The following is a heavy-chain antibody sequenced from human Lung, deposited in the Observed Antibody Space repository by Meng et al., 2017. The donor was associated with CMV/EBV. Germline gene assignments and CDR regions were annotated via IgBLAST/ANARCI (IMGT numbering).Heavy chain of an antibody. CDR1: GFTFDDYG. CDR2: INWNGGST. Sequence: GESXKISCAASGFTFDDYGMSWVRQAPGKGLEWVSGINWNGGSTGYADSVKGRFTISRDNAKNSLYLQMNSLRAEDTALYYCARREYNSGYDYWGQGTRVTVYS. CDR3: ARREYNSGYDY. D-gene: IGHD5-12*01. J-gene: IGHJ4*02. V-gene: IGHV3-20*04.